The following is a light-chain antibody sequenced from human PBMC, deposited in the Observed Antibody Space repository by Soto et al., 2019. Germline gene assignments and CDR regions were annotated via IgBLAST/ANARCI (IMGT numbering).Light chain of an antibody. Sequence: DIQMTQSPSSLSASVGDRVTITCRASQGISNYLAWYQQKPGKVPKLLIYAASTLQSGVPSRFSGSGSGTDFTLTISSMQPEDVATYYCQKYNSAPALTFGGGTKVEIK. CDR1: QGISNY. CDR2: AAS. CDR3: QKYNSAPALT. V-gene: IGKV1-27*01. J-gene: IGKJ4*01.